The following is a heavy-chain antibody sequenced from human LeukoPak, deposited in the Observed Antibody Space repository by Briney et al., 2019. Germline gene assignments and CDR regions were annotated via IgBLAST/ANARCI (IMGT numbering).Heavy chain of an antibody. Sequence: PGGSLRLSCAASGFTFSSYGMHWVRQAPGKGLEGVAFIRYDGSNKYYADSVKGRFTISRDNAKNSLYLPMNSLRAEDTAVYYCAREGHYDILTGYYSDYYYMDVWGTGTTVTVSS. CDR3: AREGHYDILTGYYSDYYYMDV. CDR2: IRYDGSNK. J-gene: IGHJ6*03. V-gene: IGHV3-30*02. D-gene: IGHD3-9*01. CDR1: GFTFSSYG.